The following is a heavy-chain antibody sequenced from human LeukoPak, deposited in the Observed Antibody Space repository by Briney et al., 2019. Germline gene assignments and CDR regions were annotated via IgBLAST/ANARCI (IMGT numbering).Heavy chain of an antibody. V-gene: IGHV1-46*01. J-gene: IGHJ4*02. Sequence: ASVKASCKASRYTYTSYYMHGVRQAPGQRLEWMGVINPSGGNTSYAQKFQGRVTMTRDTSTSTVYMELSSLRSEGMAVYYCARMKGYDILTGYSYWGQGTLVTVSS. CDR2: INPSGGNT. CDR3: ARMKGYDILTGYSY. D-gene: IGHD3-9*01. CDR1: RYTYTSYY.